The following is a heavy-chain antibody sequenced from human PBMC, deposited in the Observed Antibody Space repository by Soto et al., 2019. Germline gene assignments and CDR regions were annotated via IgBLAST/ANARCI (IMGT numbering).Heavy chain of an antibody. J-gene: IGHJ6*02. CDR1: GLIVNNNF. D-gene: IGHD3-3*01. V-gene: IGHV3-66*01. CDR3: AKDLYYDFWSGYYTDPSPYYYYGMDV. CDR2: INPEGRT. Sequence: PGGSLRLSCEASGLIVNNNFMNWVRQAPGRGLEWVSVINPEGRTYYADSVKDRFTISRDTSKNTLYLQMNSLRVEDTAVYYCAKDLYYDFWSGYYTDPSPYYYYGMDVWGQGTTVTV.